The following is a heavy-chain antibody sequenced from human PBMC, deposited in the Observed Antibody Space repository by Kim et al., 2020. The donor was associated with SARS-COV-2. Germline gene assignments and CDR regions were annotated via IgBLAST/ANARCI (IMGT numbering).Heavy chain of an antibody. J-gene: IGHJ3*02. D-gene: IGHD6-6*01. CDR3: ARGFPKRGGSSSRAFDI. V-gene: IGHV4-59*09. Sequence: LESRVTISVDTSKNQFSLKLSSVTAADTAVYYCARGFPKRGGSSSRAFDIWGQGTMVTVSS.